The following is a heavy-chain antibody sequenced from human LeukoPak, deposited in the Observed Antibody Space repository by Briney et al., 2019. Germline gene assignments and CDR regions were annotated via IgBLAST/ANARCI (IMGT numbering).Heavy chain of an antibody. CDR1: GFTFSSYG. D-gene: IGHD4-17*01. V-gene: IGHV3-30*18. CDR2: ITYDGSNK. Sequence: GGSLRLSCAASGFTFSSYGMHWVRQAPGKGLELVAGITYDGSNKYYADSVKGRFTISRDNSKNTLYLQMNSLRAEDTAVYYCAKPQGLDYGDYLYYFDYWGQGTLVTVPS. CDR3: AKPQGLDYGDYLYYFDY. J-gene: IGHJ4*02.